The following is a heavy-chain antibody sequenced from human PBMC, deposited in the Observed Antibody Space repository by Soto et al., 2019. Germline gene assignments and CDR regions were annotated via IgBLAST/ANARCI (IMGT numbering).Heavy chain of an antibody. J-gene: IGHJ6*02. Sequence: SETLSLTCTVSGGSISSYYWSWIRQPAGKGLEWIGRIYTSGSTNYNPSLKSRVTMSVDTSKNQFSLKLSSVTAADTAVYYCARESAHYVWGSYRRPDMDVWGQGTTVTVSS. CDR2: IYTSGST. CDR1: GGSISSYY. V-gene: IGHV4-4*07. CDR3: ARESAHYVWGSYRRPDMDV. D-gene: IGHD3-16*02.